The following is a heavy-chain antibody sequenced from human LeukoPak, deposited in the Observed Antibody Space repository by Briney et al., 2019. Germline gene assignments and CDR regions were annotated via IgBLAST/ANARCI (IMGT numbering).Heavy chain of an antibody. J-gene: IGHJ4*02. CDR3: AKEGTGIHFDY. Sequence: GGSLRLSCAASGFTFSSNAIHWVRQAPGKGLEWVAEISYDGGNTHYADSVKGRFTISRDNSKNTLYLQMNSLRAEETAVYYCAKEGTGIHFDYWGQGTLVTVSS. CDR2: ISYDGGNT. V-gene: IGHV3-30-3*01. CDR1: GFTFSSNA. D-gene: IGHD1-1*01.